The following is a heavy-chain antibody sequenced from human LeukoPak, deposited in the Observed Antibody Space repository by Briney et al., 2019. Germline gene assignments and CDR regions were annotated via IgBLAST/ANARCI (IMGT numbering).Heavy chain of an antibody. J-gene: IGHJ5*02. CDR1: GYTFTGYY. D-gene: IGHD2-15*01. Sequence: ASVKVSCKASGYTFTGYYMHWVRRAPGQGLEWMGRINPNSGGTNYAQKFQGRVTMTRDTSISTAYMELSRLRSDDTAVYYCARFDCSGGSCYGKFDPWGQGTLVTVSS. CDR3: ARFDCSGGSCYGKFDP. CDR2: INPNSGGT. V-gene: IGHV1-2*06.